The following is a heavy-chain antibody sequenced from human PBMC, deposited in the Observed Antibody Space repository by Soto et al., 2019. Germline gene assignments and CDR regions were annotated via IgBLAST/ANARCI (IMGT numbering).Heavy chain of an antibody. CDR1: GGTFSSYA. CDR2: IIPIFGTA. D-gene: IGHD2-21*01. J-gene: IGHJ4*02. Sequence: QVQLVQSGAEVKKPGSSVKVSCKASGGTFSSYAISWVRQAPGQGLEWMGGIIPIFGTANYAQKFQDRVTITADEATRTAYMELSSLRSEDTAEYYCATGKDGGNSAVVNWGQGTLVTVSS. V-gene: IGHV1-69*01. CDR3: ATGKDGGNSAVVN.